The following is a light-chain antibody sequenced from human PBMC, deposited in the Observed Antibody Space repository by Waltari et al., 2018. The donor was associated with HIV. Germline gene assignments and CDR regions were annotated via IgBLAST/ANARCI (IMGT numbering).Light chain of an antibody. CDR3: GVWDDGLNGPE. V-gene: IGLV1-44*01. J-gene: IGLJ3*02. CDR1: NSNIGTNT. CDR2: SDD. Sequence: QSVLTQPPSASGTPGQRVTISCSGSNSNIGTNTVSCYQHLPGPAPKLLIYSDDQRPSGVPDRFSGSKSGTSASLAISGLQAEDEADYYCGVWDDGLNGPEFGGGTKLTVL.